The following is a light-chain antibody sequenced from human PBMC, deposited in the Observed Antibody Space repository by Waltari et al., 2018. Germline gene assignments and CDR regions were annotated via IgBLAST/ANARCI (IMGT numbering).Light chain of an antibody. CDR2: DVS. CDR3: SSYTSNNAV. V-gene: IGLV2-14*03. CDR1: SNDVGIHNF. Sequence: QSALTQSASVSGSPGQSITVSCTGISNDVGIHNFVSWYQHHPGKAPKVVIYDVSYRPSGVSDRFSGSKSGNTASLTISGLQAEDEADYYCSSYTSNNAVFGGGTKLTVL. J-gene: IGLJ3*02.